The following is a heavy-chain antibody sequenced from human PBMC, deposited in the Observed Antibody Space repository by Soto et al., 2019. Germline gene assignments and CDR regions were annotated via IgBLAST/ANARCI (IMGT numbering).Heavy chain of an antibody. CDR3: ARATTTGTTFDS. D-gene: IGHD4-17*01. CDR2: IYYTGTT. Sequence: QVPLQESGPGLVRPSQTLSLTCTVSGGSITSGGYYWSWIRQLPGEDQEWIGNIYYTGTTYFNAALKSRVTISVDTSQSQFSLKFSSVTVADTAVYFCARATTTGTTFDSWGQGTLVTVSS. J-gene: IGHJ4*02. CDR1: GGSITSGGYY. V-gene: IGHV4-31*03.